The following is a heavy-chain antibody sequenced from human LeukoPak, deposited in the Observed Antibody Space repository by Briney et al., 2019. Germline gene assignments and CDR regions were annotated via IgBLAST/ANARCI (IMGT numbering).Heavy chain of an antibody. V-gene: IGHV3-53*01. CDR3: ARSSDYEEPCFDY. J-gene: IGHJ4*02. Sequence: GGSLRLSCAASGFTVSSNYMSWVRQAPGKGLEWVSVIYSGGSTYYADSVKGRFTISRDNSKNTLYLQMNSLRAEDTAVYYCARSSDYEEPCFDYWGQGTLATVSS. D-gene: IGHD5-12*01. CDR1: GFTVSSNY. CDR2: IYSGGST.